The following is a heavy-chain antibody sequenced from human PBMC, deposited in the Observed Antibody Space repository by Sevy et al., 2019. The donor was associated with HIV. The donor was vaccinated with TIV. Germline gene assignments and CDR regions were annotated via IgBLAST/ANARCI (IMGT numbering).Heavy chain of an antibody. Sequence: GGSLRLSCAASGFTFSDYYMSWIRQAPGKGLEWVSYISSSGSTIYYADSVKGRFTISRDNAKNSLYLQMNCLRAEDTAVYYCARESPIAAAGTLGWGQGTLVTVSS. CDR1: GFTFSDYY. CDR2: ISSSGSTI. J-gene: IGHJ4*02. CDR3: ARESPIAAAGTLG. D-gene: IGHD6-13*01. V-gene: IGHV3-11*01.